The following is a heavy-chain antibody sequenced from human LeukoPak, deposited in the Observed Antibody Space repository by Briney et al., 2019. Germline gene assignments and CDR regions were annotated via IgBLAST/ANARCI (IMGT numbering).Heavy chain of an antibody. J-gene: IGHJ5*02. V-gene: IGHV4-31*03. CDR2: IYYSGST. CDR3: ARDPCSGGSCYSGS. D-gene: IGHD2-15*01. CDR1: GGSISSGGYY. Sequence: TLSLTCTVSGGSISSGGYYWSWIRQHPGKGLEWIGYIYYSGSTYYNPSLKSRVTISVDTSKNQFSLKLSSVTAADTAVYYCARDPCSGGSCYSGSWGQGTLVTVSS.